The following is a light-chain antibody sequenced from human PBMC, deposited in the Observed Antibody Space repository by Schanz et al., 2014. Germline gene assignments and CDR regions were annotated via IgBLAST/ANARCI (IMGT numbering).Light chain of an antibody. CDR3: QQYGASPQT. Sequence: EIVMTQSPATLSVSPGERATLSCRASQSVSSNLAWYQQKPGQAPRLVIYGASTRGTGIPARFSGSGSGTGFTLTISSLQSEDFAVYFCQQYGASPQTFGQGTKVEIK. V-gene: IGKV3-15*01. J-gene: IGKJ1*01. CDR1: QSVSSN. CDR2: GAS.